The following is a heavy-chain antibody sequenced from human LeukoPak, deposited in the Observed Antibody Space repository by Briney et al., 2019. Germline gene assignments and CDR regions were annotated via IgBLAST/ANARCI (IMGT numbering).Heavy chain of an antibody. Sequence: SETLSLTCTVSGYSISSGYYWGWIRQPPGKGLEWIGSIYHSGSTYYNPSLKSRVTISVDTSKNQFSLKLSSVTAADTAVYYCARDSTWYSSGWPTFDYWGQGTLVAVSS. J-gene: IGHJ4*02. CDR1: GYSISSGYY. CDR2: IYHSGST. CDR3: ARDSTWYSSGWPTFDY. D-gene: IGHD6-19*01. V-gene: IGHV4-38-2*02.